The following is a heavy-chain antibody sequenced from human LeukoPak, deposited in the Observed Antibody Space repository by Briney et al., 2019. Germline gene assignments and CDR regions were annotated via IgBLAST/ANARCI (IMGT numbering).Heavy chain of an antibody. Sequence: ASVKVSCKASGYTFTGDYMHWVRQAPGQGLEWMGWINPNSGGTNYAQKFQGRVTMTRDTSISTAYMELSRLRSDDTAVYYCARDFPRIAVRYYFDYWGQGTLVTVSS. CDR2: INPNSGGT. V-gene: IGHV1-2*02. J-gene: IGHJ4*02. CDR1: GYTFTGDY. D-gene: IGHD6-19*01. CDR3: ARDFPRIAVRYYFDY.